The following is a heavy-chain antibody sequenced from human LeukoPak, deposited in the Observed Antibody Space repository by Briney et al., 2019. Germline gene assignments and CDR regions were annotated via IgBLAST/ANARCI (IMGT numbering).Heavy chain of an antibody. D-gene: IGHD5-24*01. J-gene: IGHJ4*02. CDR1: GYTFTGYY. V-gene: IGHV1-2*02. CDR2: INPNSGGT. CDR3: ARKADLMATTLFDY. Sequence: ASVKVSCKASGYTFTGYYMHWVRQAPGQGLEWMGWINPNSGGTNYAQKFQGRVTMTRDTSISTAYMELSRLRSDDTAVYYCARKADLMATTLFDYWGQGTLVTVSS.